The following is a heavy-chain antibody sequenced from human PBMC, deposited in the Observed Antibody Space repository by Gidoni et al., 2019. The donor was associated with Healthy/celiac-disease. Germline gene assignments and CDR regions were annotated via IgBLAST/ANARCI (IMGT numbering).Heavy chain of an antibody. CDR3: AKDRDDYVWGPLDY. D-gene: IGHD3-16*01. J-gene: IGHJ4*02. CDR2: ISGSGGST. Sequence: EVQLLESGGGLVQPGGSVRLSCAAYGFTFSSYDMSWVRQAPGKWLEWVSAISGSGGSTYYADSVKGRFTISRDNSKNTLYLQMNSLRAEDTALYYCAKDRDDYVWGPLDYWGQGTLVTVSS. V-gene: IGHV3-23*01. CDR1: GFTFSSYD.